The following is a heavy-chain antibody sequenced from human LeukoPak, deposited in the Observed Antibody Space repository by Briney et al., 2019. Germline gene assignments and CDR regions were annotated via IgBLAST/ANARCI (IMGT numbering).Heavy chain of an antibody. CDR2: IYSGGST. CDR1: GFTVSSNY. V-gene: IGHV3-66*01. D-gene: IGHD3-10*01. J-gene: IGHJ4*02. Sequence: GGSLRLSCAASGFTVSSNYMSWVRQAPGKGLEWVSVIYSGGSTYYADSVKGRFTISRDNSKNTLYPQMNSLRAEDTAVYYCARAVWFGELYFDYWGQGTLVTVSS. CDR3: ARAVWFGELYFDY.